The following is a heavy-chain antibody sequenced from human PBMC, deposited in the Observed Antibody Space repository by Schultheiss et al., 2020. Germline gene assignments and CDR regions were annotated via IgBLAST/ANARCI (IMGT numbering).Heavy chain of an antibody. CDR2: TYYRSKWYN. V-gene: IGHV6-1*01. J-gene: IGHJ4*02. CDR3: VKATGGSVYPHFDY. Sequence: SQTLSLTCAISGDSVSSNSAAWNWIRQSPSRGLEWLGRTYYRSKWYNDYAVSVKSRITINPDTSKNQFSLQLNSVTPEDTAVYYCVKATGGSVYPHFDYWGQGTLVTVSS. CDR1: GDSVSSNSAA. D-gene: IGHD1-26*01.